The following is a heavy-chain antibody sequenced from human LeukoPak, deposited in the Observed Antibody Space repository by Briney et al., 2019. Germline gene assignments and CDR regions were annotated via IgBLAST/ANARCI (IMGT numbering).Heavy chain of an antibody. CDR3: ARDRGGFGGSLDY. Sequence: SETLSLTCTVSGGSISSYYWSWIRQPPGKGLEWIEYIYYSGSTNYNPSLKSRVTISVDTSKNQFSLKLSSVTAADTAVYYCARDRGGFGGSLDYWGQGTLVTVSS. J-gene: IGHJ4*02. CDR1: GGSISSYY. V-gene: IGHV4-59*01. D-gene: IGHD3-10*01. CDR2: IYYSGST.